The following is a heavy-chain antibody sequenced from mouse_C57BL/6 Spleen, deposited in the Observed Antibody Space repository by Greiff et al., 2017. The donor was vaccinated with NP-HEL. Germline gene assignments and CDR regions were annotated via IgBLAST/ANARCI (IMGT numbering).Heavy chain of an antibody. Sequence: DVQLVESGGGLVQPKGSLKLSCAASGFSFNTYAMNWVRQAPGKGLEWVARIRSKSNNYATYYADSVKDRFTISRDDSESMLYLQMNNLKTEDTAMYYCVRQDFAWYFDVWGTGTTVTVSS. CDR2: IRSKSNNYAT. CDR1: GFSFNTYA. J-gene: IGHJ1*03. V-gene: IGHV10-1*01. CDR3: VRQDFAWYFDV.